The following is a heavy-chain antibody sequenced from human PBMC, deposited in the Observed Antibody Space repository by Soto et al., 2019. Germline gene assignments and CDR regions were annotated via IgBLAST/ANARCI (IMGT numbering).Heavy chain of an antibody. CDR3: ARIGATVARRHFDY. J-gene: IGHJ4*02. D-gene: IGHD1-26*01. V-gene: IGHV2-70*11. CDR2: IDWDDDK. CDR1: GFSLSTSGMC. Sequence: SGPTLVNPTQTLTLTCTFSGFSLSTSGMCVSWIRQPPGKALEWLARIDWDDDKYYSTSLKTRLTISKDTSKNQVVLTMTNMEPVDTSIYYCARIGATVARRHFDYWGQGVVVTVAS.